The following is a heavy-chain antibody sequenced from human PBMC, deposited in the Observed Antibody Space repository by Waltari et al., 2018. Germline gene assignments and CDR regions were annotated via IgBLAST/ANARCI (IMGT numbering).Heavy chain of an antibody. D-gene: IGHD4-17*01. Sequence: QVQLVQPGAEVKKPGASVKVSCKASGYTFTGYYMHWVRQAPGQGLEWMGWINPNSGGTNYAQKFQGRVTMTRDTSISTAYMELSRLRSDDTAVYYCARIASSTVTTYYFDYWGQGTLVTVSS. CDR1: GYTFTGYY. CDR2: INPNSGGT. V-gene: IGHV1-2*02. CDR3: ARIASSTVTTYYFDY. J-gene: IGHJ4*02.